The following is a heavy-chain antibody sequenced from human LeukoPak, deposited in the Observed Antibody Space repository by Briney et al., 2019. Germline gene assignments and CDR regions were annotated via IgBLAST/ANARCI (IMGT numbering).Heavy chain of an antibody. D-gene: IGHD4-11*01. V-gene: IGHV4-31*03. J-gene: IGHJ5*02. CDR3: ARVPDYSNKNWFDP. CDR1: GGSISSGNYY. Sequence: PSETLSLTCTVSGGSISSGNYYWSWIRQHPGKGLEWIGYIYYSGSTYYNPSLKSRVTVSADTSKNQFSLKLSSVTAADTAVYYCARVPDYSNKNWFDPWGQGTLVTVSS. CDR2: IYYSGST.